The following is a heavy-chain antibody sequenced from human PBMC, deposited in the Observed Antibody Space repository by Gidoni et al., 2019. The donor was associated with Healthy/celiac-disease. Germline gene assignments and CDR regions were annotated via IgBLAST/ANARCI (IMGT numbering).Heavy chain of an antibody. D-gene: IGHD1-1*01. Sequence: QVQLQQWGAGLLKPSETLSLTCAVYGGSFSGYYWSWIRQPPGKGLDWIGEINHSGSTNYNPSLKSRVTISVDTSKNQFSLKLSSVTAADTAVYYCARNDDNGYYFDYWGQGTLVTVSS. V-gene: IGHV4-34*01. CDR3: ARNDDNGYYFDY. J-gene: IGHJ4*02. CDR1: GGSFSGYY. CDR2: INHSGST.